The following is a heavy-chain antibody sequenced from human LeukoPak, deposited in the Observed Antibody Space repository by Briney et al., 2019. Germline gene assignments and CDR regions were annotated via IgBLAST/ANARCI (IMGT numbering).Heavy chain of an antibody. CDR3: AKGYYGSGSYPSCFDI. CDR1: GFTFSSYA. CDR2: ISGSGGST. V-gene: IGHV3-23*01. D-gene: IGHD3-10*01. Sequence: GGSLRLSCAASGFTFSSYAMSWVRQAPGKGLEWVSAISGSGGSTYYADSVKGRFTISRDNSKNTLYLQMNSLRAEDTAVYYCAKGYYGSGSYPSCFDIWGQGTMVTVSS. J-gene: IGHJ3*02.